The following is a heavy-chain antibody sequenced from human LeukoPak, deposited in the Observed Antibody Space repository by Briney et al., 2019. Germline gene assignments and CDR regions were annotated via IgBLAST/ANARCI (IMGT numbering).Heavy chain of an antibody. Sequence: SETLSLTCTVSGGSISSSSYYWGWIRQPPGKGLEWIGSIYYSGSTYYNLSLKSRVTISVDTSKNQFSLKLSSVTAADTAVYFCARAPRVVVISATPTYYFDYWGQGTLVTVSS. D-gene: IGHD2-15*01. CDR3: ARAPRVVVISATPTYYFDY. J-gene: IGHJ4*02. V-gene: IGHV4-39*01. CDR1: GGSISSSSYY. CDR2: IYYSGST.